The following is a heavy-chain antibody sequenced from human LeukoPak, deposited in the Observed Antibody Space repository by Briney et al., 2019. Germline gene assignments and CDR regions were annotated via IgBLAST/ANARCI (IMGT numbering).Heavy chain of an antibody. Sequence: GRSLRLSCAASGFTFSSYGMHWVRQAPGKGLEWVAVISYDGSNKYYADSVKGRFTISRDNSKNTLHLQMSSLRAEDTAVYYCSSDGGKNFDYWGQGTLVTVSS. CDR3: SSDGGKNFDY. CDR2: ISYDGSNK. J-gene: IGHJ4*02. V-gene: IGHV3-30*03. D-gene: IGHD4-23*01. CDR1: GFTFSSYG.